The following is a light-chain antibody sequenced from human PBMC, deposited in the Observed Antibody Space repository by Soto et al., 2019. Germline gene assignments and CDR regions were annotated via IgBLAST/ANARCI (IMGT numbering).Light chain of an antibody. Sequence: EIVLTQSPGTLSLSPGERATLSCRASQSLSSSYLAWDQQKPDQSPRLLIYGASSRATGITDRFSGSGSGTDFTLTLSRLEPEDCAVYYCQQYGTSPYTFGQGTKLEIK. V-gene: IGKV3-20*01. J-gene: IGKJ2*01. CDR1: QSLSSSY. CDR2: GAS. CDR3: QQYGTSPYT.